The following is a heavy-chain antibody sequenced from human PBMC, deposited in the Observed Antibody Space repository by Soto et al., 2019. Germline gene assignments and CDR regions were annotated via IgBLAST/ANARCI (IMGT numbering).Heavy chain of an antibody. V-gene: IGHV3-23*01. D-gene: IGHD6-13*01. CDR1: GFTFSNFD. CDR3: ATGTAAPAH. CDR2: ISTSGGTT. J-gene: IGHJ1*01. Sequence: GGSLRLSCAASGFTFSNFDMSWVRQAPGKGLEWVSGISTSGGTTYYADSVKGRFTSSRDNSKNTLYLQMTRLRAEDTAVYYWATGTAAPAHWGQGTLVTVSS.